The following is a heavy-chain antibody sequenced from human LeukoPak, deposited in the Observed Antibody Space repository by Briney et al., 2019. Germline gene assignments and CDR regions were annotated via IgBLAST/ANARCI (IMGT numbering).Heavy chain of an antibody. CDR2: FYNSGNT. CDR1: GGSISSYY. V-gene: IGHV4-59*08. Sequence: SETLSLTCSVSGGSISSYYWSWIRQPPGRGLEWIGCFYNSGNTNYNPSLKRRVTISVDTSKNKFSLKLSSVTAADTAVYYCARLGSHYYDSSGYYYAWGQGTLVTVSS. D-gene: IGHD3-22*01. CDR3: ARLGSHYYDSSGYYYA. J-gene: IGHJ4*02.